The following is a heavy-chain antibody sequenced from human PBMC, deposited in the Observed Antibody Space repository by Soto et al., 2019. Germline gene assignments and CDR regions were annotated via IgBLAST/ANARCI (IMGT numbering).Heavy chain of an antibody. Sequence: GESLKISCAASGFTFSSYAMSWVRQAPGKGLEWVSAIRGSGGSTYYADSVKGRFTISRDNSKNTLYLQMNSLRAEDTAVYYCAKLTYYDILTGYYCDYWGQGTLVTVSS. J-gene: IGHJ4*02. CDR3: AKLTYYDILTGYYCDY. CDR1: GFTFSSYA. CDR2: IRGSGGST. V-gene: IGHV3-23*01. D-gene: IGHD3-9*01.